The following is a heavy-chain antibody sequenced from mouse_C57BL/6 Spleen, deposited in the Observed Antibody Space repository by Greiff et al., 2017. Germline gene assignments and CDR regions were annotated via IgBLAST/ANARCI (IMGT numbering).Heavy chain of an antibody. CDR3: TRSYYGSSPFDY. CDR1: GFNIKDDY. V-gene: IGHV14-4*01. D-gene: IGHD1-1*01. J-gene: IGHJ2*01. Sequence: EVQLQQSGAELVRPGASVKLSCTASGFNIKDDYMHWVKQRPEQGLAWIGWIDPANGDPEYASKFQGKATITADPSSNPAYLPLSSLASEDTAVYSCTRSYYGSSPFDYWGQGTTLTVAS. CDR2: IDPANGDP.